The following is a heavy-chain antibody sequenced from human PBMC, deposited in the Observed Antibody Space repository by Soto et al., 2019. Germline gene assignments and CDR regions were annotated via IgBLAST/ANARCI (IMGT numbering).Heavy chain of an antibody. J-gene: IGHJ4*02. Sequence: SETLSLTCAVSGGSISSRGYFWGWIRQPPGKGLEWIGSVFYIGSTYYNPSLKCRFTLSLDTSKNHFSLKLSSVTAADTTVYYCAPYDFWSGYYYNWGQGTLVTSPQ. CDR1: GGSISSRGYF. V-gene: IGHV4-39*01. CDR2: VFYIGST. CDR3: APYDFWSGYYYN. D-gene: IGHD3-3*01.